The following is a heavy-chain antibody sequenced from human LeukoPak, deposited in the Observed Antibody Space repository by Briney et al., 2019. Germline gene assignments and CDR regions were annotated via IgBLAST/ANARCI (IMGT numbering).Heavy chain of an antibody. CDR3: VRDGGSGTPLDY. J-gene: IGHJ4*02. Sequence: GGSLRLSCAASGFSFSSFWIHWVRQDPGKGLPWVSRITADGTNAKYADSVRGRFTISRDNAKNTVYLQMNSLRAEDTALYYCVRDGGSGTPLDYWGQGTLVTVSS. D-gene: IGHD3-10*01. CDR2: ITADGTNA. CDR1: GFSFSSFW. V-gene: IGHV3-74*01.